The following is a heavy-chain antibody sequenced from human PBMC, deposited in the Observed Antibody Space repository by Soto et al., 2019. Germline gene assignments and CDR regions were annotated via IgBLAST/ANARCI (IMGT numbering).Heavy chain of an antibody. J-gene: IGHJ6*03. D-gene: IGHD2-2*01. V-gene: IGHV4-59*08. Sequence: TSETLSLTCTVSGGSISSYYWSWIRQPPGKGLEWIGYIYYSGSTNYNPSLKSRVTISVDTSKNQFSLKLSSVTAADTAVYYCASHSSTSSYYYYMDVWGKGTTVTVSS. CDR2: IYYSGST. CDR1: GGSISSYY. CDR3: ASHSSTSSYYYYMDV.